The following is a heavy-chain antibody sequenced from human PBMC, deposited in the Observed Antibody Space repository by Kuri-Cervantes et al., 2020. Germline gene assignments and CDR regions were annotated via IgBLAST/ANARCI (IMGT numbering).Heavy chain of an antibody. CDR1: GFIFDDYG. CDR2: INWNGGST. Sequence: GESLKISCVVSGFIFDDYGMSWVRQAPKKEPEWVAGINWNGGSTGYADSVKGRFTISRDNAKNSLYLQMNSLRAEDTALYYCAKGGGYSYGSYYFDYWGQGALVTVSS. J-gene: IGHJ4*02. D-gene: IGHD5-18*01. V-gene: IGHV3-20*04. CDR3: AKGGGYSYGSYYFDY.